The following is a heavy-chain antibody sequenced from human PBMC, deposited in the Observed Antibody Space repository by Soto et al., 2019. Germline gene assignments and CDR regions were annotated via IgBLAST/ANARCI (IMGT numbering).Heavy chain of an antibody. V-gene: IGHV1-69*13. D-gene: IGHD1-1*01. Sequence: ASVKVSCKASGGAFSSYAISWVRQAPGQGLEWMGGIIPIFGTANYAQKFQGRVTITADESTSTAYMELSSLRSEDTAVYYCARVGASVELDYWGQGTLVTVSS. CDR2: IIPIFGTA. CDR1: GGAFSSYA. J-gene: IGHJ4*02. CDR3: ARVGASVELDY.